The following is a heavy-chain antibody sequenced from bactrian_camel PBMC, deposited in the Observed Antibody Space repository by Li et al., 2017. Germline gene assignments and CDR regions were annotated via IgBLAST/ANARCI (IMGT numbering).Heavy chain of an antibody. CDR3: AALRGSGVCTNIRPRLFEYEYYY. CDR1: GLSFDDHA. J-gene: IGHJ4*01. V-gene: IGHV3S63*01. Sequence: LVESGGGSVQAGGSLRLSCTASGLSFDDHAMGWYRLGPGNECELVSSISSDGSPYYLESVKGRFTISRDNAKYTVYLQMSSLKPEDTAMYYCAALRGSGVCTNIRPRLFEYEYYYWGQGTQVTVS. D-gene: IGHD4*01. CDR2: ISSDGSP.